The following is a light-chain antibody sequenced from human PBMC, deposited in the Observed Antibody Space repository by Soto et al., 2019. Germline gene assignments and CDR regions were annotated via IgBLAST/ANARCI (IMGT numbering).Light chain of an antibody. V-gene: IGKV3-20*01. CDR3: QQFSSYPLT. CDR2: GAS. Sequence: EIELTKSQGTMSLSPGERVTLSCRASQSVGSICLAWYQQKVGQAPGLLIYGASNRATGIPDRFSGSGSGTDFTLTINSLEPEDFAVYYCQQFSSYPLTFGGGTKVDI. CDR1: QSVGSIC. J-gene: IGKJ4*01.